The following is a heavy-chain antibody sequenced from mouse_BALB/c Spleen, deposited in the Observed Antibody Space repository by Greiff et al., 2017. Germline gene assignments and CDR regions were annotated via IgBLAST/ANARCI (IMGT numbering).Heavy chain of an antibody. CDR2: ISSGGGST. CDR3: ARHGNWDGYYFDY. Sequence: EVQGVESGGGLVKPGGSLKLSCAASGFAFSSYEMSWVRQTPEKRLEWVAYISSGGGSTYYPDTVKGRFTISRDNAKNTLYLQMSSLKSEDTAMYYCARHGNWDGYYFDYWGQGTTLTVSS. CDR1: GFAFSSYE. V-gene: IGHV5-12-1*01. J-gene: IGHJ2*01. D-gene: IGHD4-1*01.